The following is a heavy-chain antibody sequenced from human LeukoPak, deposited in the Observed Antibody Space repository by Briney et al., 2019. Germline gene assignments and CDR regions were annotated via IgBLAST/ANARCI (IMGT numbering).Heavy chain of an antibody. CDR1: GYTFTSYG. Sequence: GASVKVSCKASGYTFTSYGISWVRQAPGQGLEWMGRINPNSGGTNYAQKFQGRVTMTRDTSISTAYMELSRLRSDDTAVYYCATWYQLLYDAFDIWGQGTMVTVSS. V-gene: IGHV1-2*06. J-gene: IGHJ3*02. CDR3: ATWYQLLYDAFDI. CDR2: INPNSGGT. D-gene: IGHD2-2*02.